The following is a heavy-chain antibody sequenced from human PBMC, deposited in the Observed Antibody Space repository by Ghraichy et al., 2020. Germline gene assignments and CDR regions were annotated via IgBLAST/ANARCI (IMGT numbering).Heavy chain of an antibody. CDR1: GGSFSGYY. D-gene: IGHD3-10*01. CDR2: INHSGST. CDR3: ARGRSRITMVRGETRNWFDP. Sequence: SETLSLTCAVYGGSFSGYYWSWIRQPPGKGLEWIGEINHSGSTNYNPSLKSRVTISVDTSKNQFSLKLSSVTAADTAVYYCARGRSRITMVRGETRNWFDPWGQGTLVTVSS. V-gene: IGHV4-34*01. J-gene: IGHJ5*02.